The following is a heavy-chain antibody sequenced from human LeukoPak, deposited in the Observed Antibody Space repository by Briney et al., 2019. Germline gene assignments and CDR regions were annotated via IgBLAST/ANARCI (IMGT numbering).Heavy chain of an antibody. D-gene: IGHD6-13*01. CDR2: ISANAGST. Sequence: GGSLRLSCAASGCTFSTYVMSWVGQAPGKGVDWVATISANAGSTSYTASVKGRFTISRDNSKTPLYLQMNSLRAEDTAAYYCANPPPDSSSWLFDYWGQGTPVTASS. J-gene: IGHJ4*02. CDR1: GCTFSTYV. CDR3: ANPPPDSSSWLFDY. V-gene: IGHV3-23*01.